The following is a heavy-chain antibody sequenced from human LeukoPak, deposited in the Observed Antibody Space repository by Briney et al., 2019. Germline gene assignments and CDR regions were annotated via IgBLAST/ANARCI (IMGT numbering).Heavy chain of an antibody. CDR1: GFSVSGYW. J-gene: IGHJ4*02. D-gene: IGHD6-13*01. CDR2: IKQDGSEK. CDR3: AREWQGGISAAGTRIEGDY. V-gene: IGHV3-7*01. Sequence: GGSLRLSCAVSGFSVSGYWMTWVRQAPGKGLEWVANIKQDGSEKNYVDSVKGRFTISRDNAENSLFLQMNSLRVEDTAVYYCAREWQGGISAAGTRIEGDYWGQGTLVAVSS.